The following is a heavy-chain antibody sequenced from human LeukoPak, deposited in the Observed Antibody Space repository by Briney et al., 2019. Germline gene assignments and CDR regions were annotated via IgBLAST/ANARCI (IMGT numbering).Heavy chain of an antibody. D-gene: IGHD6-13*01. CDR2: ISGSGGST. V-gene: IGHV3-23*01. CDR1: GFTFSSYA. Sequence: GGSLRLSCAASGFTFSSYAMSWVRQAPGKGLEWVSAISGSGGSTYYADSVKGRFTISRDNSKNTLCLQMNSLRAEDTAVYYCAKLARIAAAGTDPCPFDYWGQGTLVTVSS. J-gene: IGHJ4*02. CDR3: AKLARIAAAGTDPCPFDY.